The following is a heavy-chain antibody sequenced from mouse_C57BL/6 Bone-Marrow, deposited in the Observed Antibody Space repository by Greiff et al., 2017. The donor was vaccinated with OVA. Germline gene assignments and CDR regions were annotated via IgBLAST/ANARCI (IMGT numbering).Heavy chain of an antibody. CDR1: GYTFTNYW. CDR3: AHYGSRLYLHY. J-gene: IGHJ2*02. Sequence: QVQLQQPGAELVRPGTSVKLSCKASGYTFTNYWMHWVKQRPGKGLEWIGVIAPSDSYINYNQKFKGRATLTVDTSSSKAYMHLSSLTSEDSAVYYCAHYGSRLYLHYWGQGTSLTVSS. V-gene: IGHV1-59*01. D-gene: IGHD1-1*01. CDR2: IAPSDSYI.